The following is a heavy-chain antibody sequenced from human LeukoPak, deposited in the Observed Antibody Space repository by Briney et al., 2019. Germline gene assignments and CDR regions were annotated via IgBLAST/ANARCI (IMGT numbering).Heavy chain of an antibody. D-gene: IGHD3-22*01. CDR3: ARGPFIYDSSGYYYYHLDY. CDR2: INHSGST. CDR1: GGSFSGYY. J-gene: IGHJ4*02. V-gene: IGHV4-34*01. Sequence: SEILSLTCAVYGGSFSGYYWSWIRQPPGKGLEWIGEINHSGSTNYNPSLKSRVTISVDTSKNQFSLKLSSVTAADTAVYYCARGPFIYDSSGYYYYHLDYWGQGTLVTVSS.